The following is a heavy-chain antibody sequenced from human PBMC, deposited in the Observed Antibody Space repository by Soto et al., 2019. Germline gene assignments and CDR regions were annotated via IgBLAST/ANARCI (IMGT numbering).Heavy chain of an antibody. CDR2: ISGGSSVT. V-gene: IGHV3-23*01. CDR3: AKVLSKNYYYPFDF. D-gene: IGHD3-10*01. CDR1: GFTFSDYA. Sequence: PGGSLRLSCTASGFTFSDYAMAWFRHAPGKGLEWVSTISGGSSVTYYGDSVKGRFTISRDNAKKTLFLQLNRLSAEDTATYYCAKVLSKNYYYPFDFWGQGPQVTVSS. J-gene: IGHJ4*02.